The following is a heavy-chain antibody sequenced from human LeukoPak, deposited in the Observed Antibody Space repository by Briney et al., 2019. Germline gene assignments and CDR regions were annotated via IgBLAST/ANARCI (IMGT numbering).Heavy chain of an antibody. CDR1: GYSFADYY. V-gene: IGHV1-2*02. CDR2: ITPKGDEI. Sequence: ASVKVSCESSGYSFADYYIHWVRQVPGQGFEWMGWITPKGDEIKFAQRFQGRVTMTRDTSISTAYMELSRLRSDDTAVYYCAREGSSGWYGTFDYWGQGTLVTVSS. D-gene: IGHD6-19*01. CDR3: AREGSSGWYGTFDY. J-gene: IGHJ4*02.